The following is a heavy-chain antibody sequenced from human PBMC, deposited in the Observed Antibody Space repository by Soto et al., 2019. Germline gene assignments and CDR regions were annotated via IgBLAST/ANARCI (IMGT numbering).Heavy chain of an antibody. J-gene: IGHJ4*02. CDR3: ARYKGYCSSTSCYVARHSTFDY. D-gene: IGHD2-2*01. V-gene: IGHV4-59*01. CDR2: IYYSGST. Sequence: SETLSLTCTVSGGSISSYYWSWIRQPPGKGLEWIGYIYYSGSTNYNPSLKSRVTISVDTSKNQFSLKLSSVTAADTAVYYCARYKGYCSSTSCYVARHSTFDYWGQGTLVTVSS. CDR1: GGSISSYY.